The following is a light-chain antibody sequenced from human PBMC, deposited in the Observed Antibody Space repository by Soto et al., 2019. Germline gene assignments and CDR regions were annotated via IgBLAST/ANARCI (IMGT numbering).Light chain of an antibody. CDR1: QSVSSN. Sequence: EIVMTQSPATLSVSPGERATLSCRASQSVSSNLAWYQEKPGQAPRLLIFGASARATGLPARFSGSGSGTEFTLTISSLQSEDFAVYYCQQYNNWPRTFVQGTKVDSK. V-gene: IGKV3-15*01. CDR3: QQYNNWPRT. J-gene: IGKJ1*01. CDR2: GAS.